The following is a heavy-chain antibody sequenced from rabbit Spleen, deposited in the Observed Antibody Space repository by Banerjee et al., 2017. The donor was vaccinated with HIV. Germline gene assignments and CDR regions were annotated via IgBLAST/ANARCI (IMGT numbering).Heavy chain of an antibody. CDR1: GFSFSSSYY. V-gene: IGHV1S45*01. D-gene: IGHD6-1*01. J-gene: IGHJ6*01. Sequence: QEQLVESGGGLVQPEGSLTLTCTASGFSFSSSYYMCWVRQAPGKGLECIACIYADRSGSTYYANWAKGRFTISRTSSTTVTLEMTSLTAADTATYFCARSTYGYDDYADLYYAAMDLWGQGTLVTVS. CDR2: IYADRSGST. CDR3: ARSTYGYDDYADLYYAAMDL.